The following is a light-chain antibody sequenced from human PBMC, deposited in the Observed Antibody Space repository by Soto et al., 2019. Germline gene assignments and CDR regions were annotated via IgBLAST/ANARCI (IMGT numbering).Light chain of an antibody. J-gene: IGKJ2*01. CDR3: QQRSNWPPVYT. CDR1: QSVSSY. V-gene: IGKV3-11*01. Sequence: EIVLTQSPATLSLSPGERATLSCRASQSVSSYLDWYQQKPGQAPRLLIYDASNRATGIPARFSGSGSGTDFTLTISSLEPEDFAVHYCQQRSNWPPVYTFGQGTKLDIK. CDR2: DAS.